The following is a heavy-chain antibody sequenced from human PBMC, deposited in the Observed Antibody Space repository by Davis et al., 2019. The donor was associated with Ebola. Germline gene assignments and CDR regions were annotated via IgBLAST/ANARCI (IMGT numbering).Heavy chain of an antibody. CDR2: IYPGDSDA. D-gene: IGHD5-18*01. V-gene: IGHV5-51*01. Sequence: GESLKISCQASGYRFTDYWIAWVRQMPGKGLECMGIIYPGDSDARYSPSFQGQVTFSADKSTSTAYLQWSSLKASDTAKYYCARHVTAVAVPFDIWGQGTMVIVSS. J-gene: IGHJ3*02. CDR1: GYRFTDYW. CDR3: ARHVTAVAVPFDI.